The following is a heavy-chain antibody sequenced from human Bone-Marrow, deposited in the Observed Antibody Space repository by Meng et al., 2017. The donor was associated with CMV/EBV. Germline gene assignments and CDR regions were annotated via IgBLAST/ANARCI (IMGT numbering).Heavy chain of an antibody. CDR3: ARDGAPGQWLGGGAFDY. J-gene: IGHJ4*02. CDR1: FTFSSYA. CDR2: ISYDGSNK. V-gene: IGHV3-30-3*01. Sequence: FTFSSYAMHWVSQAPGKGLEWVAVISYDGSNKYYADSVKGRFTISRDNSKNTLYLQMNSLRAEDTAVYYCARDGAPGQWLGGGAFDYWGQGTLVTVSS. D-gene: IGHD6-19*01.